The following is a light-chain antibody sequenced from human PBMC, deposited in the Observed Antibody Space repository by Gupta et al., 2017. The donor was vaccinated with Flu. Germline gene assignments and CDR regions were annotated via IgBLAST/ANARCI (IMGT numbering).Light chain of an antibody. J-gene: IGLJ3*02. CDR1: SSNLGNNY. V-gene: IGLV1-51*02. CDR2: ENN. CDR3: GTWESSRSADWV. Sequence: SVLTQPPSVSAAPGQTVTISCSGSSSNLGNNYVSWYQQLPGTAPKLLSYENNKRHAGRPDRVSGSKSGTSATLGITGLQTGEEADYYCGTWESSRSADWVFGGGTKLTVL.